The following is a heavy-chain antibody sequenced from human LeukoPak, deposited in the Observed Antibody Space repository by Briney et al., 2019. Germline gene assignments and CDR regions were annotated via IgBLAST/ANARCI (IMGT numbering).Heavy chain of an antibody. CDR1: GFTFSSYS. V-gene: IGHV3-21*04. Sequence: GGSLRLSCAASGFTFSSYSMNWVRQAPGKGLEWVSSISSSSSYIYYADSVKGRFTISRDNAKNSLYLQMNSLRAEDTAVYYCARGPLGRYFDWLNIKRDWYFDLWGRGTLVTVSS. CDR3: ARGPLGRYFDWLNIKRDWYFDL. D-gene: IGHD3-9*01. CDR2: ISSSSSYI. J-gene: IGHJ2*01.